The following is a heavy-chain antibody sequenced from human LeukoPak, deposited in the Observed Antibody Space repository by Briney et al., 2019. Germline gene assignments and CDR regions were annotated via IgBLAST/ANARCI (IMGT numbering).Heavy chain of an antibody. V-gene: IGHV3-30*04. CDR3: ARSHLRLVGTALFDY. CDR2: ISYDGSNK. Sequence: GGSLRLSCAASGFTFSSYAMHWVRQAPGKGLEWVAVISYDGSNKYYADSVKGRFTISRDNSKNTLYLQMNSLRAEDTAVYYCARSHLRLVGTALFDYWGQGTLVTVSS. J-gene: IGHJ4*02. CDR1: GFTFSSYA. D-gene: IGHD2-21*02.